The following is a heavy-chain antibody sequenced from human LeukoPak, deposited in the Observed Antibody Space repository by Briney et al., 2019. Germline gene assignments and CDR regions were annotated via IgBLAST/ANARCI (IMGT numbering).Heavy chain of an antibody. V-gene: IGHV3-33*01. Sequence: QPGRSLRLSCAASGFTFSSYGMHWVRQAPGKGLEWVAVIWYDGSNKYYADSVKGRFTISRDNSKNTLYLQMSSLRAEDTAVYYCARDRTRLTSYGSGSYLFYWGQGTLVTVSS. D-gene: IGHD3-10*01. CDR1: GFTFSSYG. J-gene: IGHJ4*02. CDR2: IWYDGSNK. CDR3: ARDRTRLTSYGSGSYLFY.